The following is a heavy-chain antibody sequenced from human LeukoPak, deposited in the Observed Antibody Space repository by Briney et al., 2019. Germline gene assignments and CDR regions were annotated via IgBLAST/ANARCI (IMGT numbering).Heavy chain of an antibody. Sequence: PGGSLRLSCAASGFTFSNAWMSWVRQAPGKGLEWVGRIKSKTDGGTTDYAAPVKGRFTISRDDSKNTLYLQMNSLKTEDTAVYYCTTGKRPGYASSWYLFDPWGQGTLVTVSS. J-gene: IGHJ5*02. V-gene: IGHV3-15*01. CDR1: GFTFSNAW. CDR3: TTGKRPGYASSWYLFDP. D-gene: IGHD6-13*01. CDR2: IKSKTDGGTT.